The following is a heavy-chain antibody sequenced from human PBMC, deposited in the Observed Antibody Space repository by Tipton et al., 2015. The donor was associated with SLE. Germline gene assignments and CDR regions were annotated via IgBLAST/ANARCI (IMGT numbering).Heavy chain of an antibody. D-gene: IGHD1-1*01. Sequence: QSGPEVKKPGASVKVSCTASGYTFSSNYIHWVRQAPGQGLEWMGRIHPNSGGTNYAQKFQGRVTMTRDTSISTAYMELSSLRSDDTAVYYCASDGGNWNLGFWGQGTLVTVSS. CDR1: GYTFSSNY. CDR3: ASDGGNWNLGF. J-gene: IGHJ4*02. CDR2: IHPNSGGT. V-gene: IGHV1-2*06.